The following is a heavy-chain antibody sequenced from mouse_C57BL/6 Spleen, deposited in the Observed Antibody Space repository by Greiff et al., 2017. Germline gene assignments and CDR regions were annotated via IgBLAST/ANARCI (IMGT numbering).Heavy chain of an antibody. CDR1: GYTFTSYW. V-gene: IGHV1-74*01. Sequence: QVQLQQSGAELVKPGASVKVSCKASGYTFTSYWMHWVKQRPGQGLEWIGRIHPSDGDTNYNQKFKGKATLTVDKSSSTAYMQLSSLTSEDSAVYYCAMGYGDYWGQGTTLTVSS. CDR3: AMGYGDY. D-gene: IGHD1-1*02. CDR2: IHPSDGDT. J-gene: IGHJ2*01.